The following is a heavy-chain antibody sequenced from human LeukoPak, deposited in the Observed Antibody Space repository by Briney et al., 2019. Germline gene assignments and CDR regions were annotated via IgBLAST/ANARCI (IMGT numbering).Heavy chain of an antibody. V-gene: IGHV3-23*01. Sequence: QPGGSLRLSCAASGFTFSSYAMSWVRQAPGKGLEWVSAISGSGGSTYYADSVKGRFTISRDNSKNTLYLQMNSLRAEDTAVYYCAKAMYSSSWSNYYYMDVWGKGTTVTVSS. CDR1: GFTFSSYA. CDR2: ISGSGGST. D-gene: IGHD6-13*01. J-gene: IGHJ6*03. CDR3: AKAMYSSSWSNYYYMDV.